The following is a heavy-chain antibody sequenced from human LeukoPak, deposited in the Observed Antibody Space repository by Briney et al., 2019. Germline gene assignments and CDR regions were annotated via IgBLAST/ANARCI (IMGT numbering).Heavy chain of an antibody. Sequence: SETLSLTCAVYGGAFSGYYWSWIRQPPGKGLEWIGEINHSGSTNYNPSLKSRVVISVDKSKNQFSLRLKSVTAADTAMDYCARMIPATPDDFDCWGQGTLITVSS. CDR1: GGAFSGYY. CDR2: INHSGST. V-gene: IGHV4-34*01. J-gene: IGHJ4*02. CDR3: ARMIPATPDDFDC. D-gene: IGHD2-15*01.